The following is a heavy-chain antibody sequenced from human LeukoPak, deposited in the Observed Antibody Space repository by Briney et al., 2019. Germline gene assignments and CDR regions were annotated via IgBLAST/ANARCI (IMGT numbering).Heavy chain of an antibody. CDR2: IDENDDST. V-gene: IGHV3-23*01. D-gene: IGHD1-1*01. CDR3: GKDRSGTTD. Sequence: GSLRLSCAASGFTFISFAMSWVRQAPGKGLEWVSNIDENDDSTYYADSVKGRFTISRDNSKNTLYLQMNSLRAEDTALYYCGKDRSGTTDWGQGTLVTVSS. CDR1: GFTFISFA. J-gene: IGHJ4*02.